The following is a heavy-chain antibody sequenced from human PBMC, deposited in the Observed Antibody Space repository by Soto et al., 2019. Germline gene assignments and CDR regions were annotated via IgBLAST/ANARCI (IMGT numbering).Heavy chain of an antibody. CDR1: GFTFSSYA. CDR3: AKDQVATIHVEAYYVDY. CDR2: ISGSGGST. V-gene: IGHV3-23*01. J-gene: IGHJ4*02. D-gene: IGHD5-12*01. Sequence: EVQLLESGGGLVQPGGSLRLSCAASGFTFSSYAMSWVRQAPGKGLEWASAISGSGGSTYYADCVKGRFTISRDNSENTLYMQMNSLRAEDTSVYYCAKDQVATIHVEAYYVDYWGQGTLVTVSS.